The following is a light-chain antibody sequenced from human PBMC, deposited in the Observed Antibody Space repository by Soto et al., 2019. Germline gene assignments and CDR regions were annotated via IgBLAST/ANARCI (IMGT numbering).Light chain of an antibody. J-gene: IGLJ3*02. CDR1: IGHSSYI. CDR2: VEGSGSY. CDR3: QTWDRNSWV. Sequence: QPVLTQSSSASASLGSSVKLTCTLIIGHSSYIIAWHQQQPGKAPRYLLKVEGSGSYSKGSGVPDRFSGSSSGADRYLTISNLQSEDEADYYCQTWDRNSWVFGGGTKLTVL. V-gene: IGLV4-60*03.